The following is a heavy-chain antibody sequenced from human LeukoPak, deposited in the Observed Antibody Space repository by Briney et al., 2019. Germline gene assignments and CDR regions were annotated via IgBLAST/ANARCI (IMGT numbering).Heavy chain of an antibody. Sequence: GGSLRLSCEASGFTFGNYAMNWVRQAPGKGLEWVSSISGSAEKTYYADSVKGRFTISRDSSQKILNLQMNNLRVEDTATYYCARGSTYDFWSGDALDAWGQGTMVTVAS. J-gene: IGHJ3*01. CDR3: ARGSTYDFWSGDALDA. CDR1: GFTFGNYA. CDR2: ISGSAEKT. D-gene: IGHD3-3*01. V-gene: IGHV3-23*01.